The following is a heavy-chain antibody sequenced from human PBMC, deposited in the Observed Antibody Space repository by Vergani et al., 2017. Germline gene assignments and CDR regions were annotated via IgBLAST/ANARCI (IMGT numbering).Heavy chain of an antibody. CDR3: ATSFCSGGSCPEDY. J-gene: IGHJ4*02. D-gene: IGHD2-15*01. Sequence: QVQLQESGPGLVKPSETLSLTCTVSGGSISSYYWSWIRQPPGKGLEWIGYIYYSGSTNYNPSLKSRVNISVDTSKNQFSLKLSAVTAADTAVYYCATSFCSGGSCPEDYWGQGTLVTVSS. CDR1: GGSISSYY. CDR2: IYYSGST. V-gene: IGHV4-59*01.